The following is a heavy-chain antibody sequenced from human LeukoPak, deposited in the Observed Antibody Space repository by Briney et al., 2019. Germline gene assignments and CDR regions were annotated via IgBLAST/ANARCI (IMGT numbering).Heavy chain of an antibody. CDR3: ARAKGLRYYDILTGMGYYYGMDV. CDR1: GFTFSSYS. V-gene: IGHV3-48*01. J-gene: IGHJ6*02. D-gene: IGHD3-9*01. CDR2: ISSSSSTI. Sequence: GGSLRLSCAGSGFTFSSYSMNWVRQAPGKGLEWVSYISSSSSTIYYSDSVKGRFTISRDNAKNSLYLQMNSLRAEDTAVYYCARAKGLRYYDILTGMGYYYGMDVWGQGTTVTVSS.